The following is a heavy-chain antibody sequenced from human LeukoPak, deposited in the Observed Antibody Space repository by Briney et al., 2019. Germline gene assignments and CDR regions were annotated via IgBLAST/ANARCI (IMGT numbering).Heavy chain of an antibody. CDR3: AKVRIKYRSRDILSYFDY. CDR2: ISWNSGSI. D-gene: IGHD3-3*02. CDR1: GFTFDDYA. J-gene: IGHJ4*02. Sequence: PGRSLRLSCAASGFTFDDYAMHWVRQAPGKGLEWVSGISWNSGSIGYADSVKGRFTISRDNSKNTLYLQMNSLRAEDTAVYYCAKVRIKYRSRDILSYFDYWGQGTLVTVSS. V-gene: IGHV3-9*01.